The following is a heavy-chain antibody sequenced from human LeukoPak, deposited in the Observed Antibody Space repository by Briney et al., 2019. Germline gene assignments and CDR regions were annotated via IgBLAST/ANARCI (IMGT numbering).Heavy chain of an antibody. J-gene: IGHJ3*02. D-gene: IGHD3-22*01. CDR2: ISGSGGST. Sequence: GGSLRLSCAASGFTFSSYGMSWVRQAPGKGLEWVSAISGSGGSTYYADSVKGRFTISRDNAKNSLYLQMNSLRAEDTAVYYCARGAHRYYYDSSGYYHDAFDIWGQGTMVTVSS. CDR1: GFTFSSYG. CDR3: ARGAHRYYYDSSGYYHDAFDI. V-gene: IGHV3-23*01.